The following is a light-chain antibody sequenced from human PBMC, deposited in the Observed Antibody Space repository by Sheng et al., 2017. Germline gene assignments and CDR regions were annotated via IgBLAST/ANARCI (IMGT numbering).Light chain of an antibody. Sequence: EIVMTQSPVTLSVSPGERATLSCRASQSVSNNLAWYQQKPGQAPRLLIYGASTRATGVPARFSGSGSGTDFTLTISNLQSEDSAVYFCQHYSSWPLTFGGGTKVEIK. CDR2: GAS. CDR3: QHYSSWPLT. CDR1: QSVSNN. J-gene: IGKJ4*01. V-gene: IGKV3-15*01.